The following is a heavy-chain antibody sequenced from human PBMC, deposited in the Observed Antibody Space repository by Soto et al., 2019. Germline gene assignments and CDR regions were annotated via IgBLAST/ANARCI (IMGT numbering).Heavy chain of an antibody. CDR3: VRIRYQLPSSVLWLDP. Sequence: PSETLSLTCAVYGGFLSESYWTWIRQPPGKGLEWIGEINHVGGTNYNPSLKSRVTMSVDMSQNQFSLRLISVTAADTAMYFCVRIRYQLPSSVLWLDPWGQGTPVTVS. CDR2: INHVGGT. D-gene: IGHD3-16*01. J-gene: IGHJ5*02. V-gene: IGHV4-34*01. CDR1: GGFLSESY.